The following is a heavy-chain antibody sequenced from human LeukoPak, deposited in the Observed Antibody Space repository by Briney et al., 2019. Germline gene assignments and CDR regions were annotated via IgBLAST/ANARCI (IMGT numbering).Heavy chain of an antibody. D-gene: IGHD6-6*01. V-gene: IGHV3-21*01. Sequence: GGSLRLSCAASGFTFSSYSMNWVRQAPGKGLEWVSSITSGTTYIYYADSVRGRFTLSRDNAKNSLYLQMNSLRAEDTAVYYCARWPYSSSYYFDYWGQGTLVTVSS. J-gene: IGHJ4*02. CDR3: ARWPYSSSYYFDY. CDR2: ITSGTTYI. CDR1: GFTFSSYS.